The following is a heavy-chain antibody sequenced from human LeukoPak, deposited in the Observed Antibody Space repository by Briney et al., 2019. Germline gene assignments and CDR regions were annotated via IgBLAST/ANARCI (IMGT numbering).Heavy chain of an antibody. Sequence: GGSLRLSCAASGFTLSSYSMNWVRQAPGKGLEWVAVIWYDGSNKYYADSVKGRFTISRDNSKNTLYLQMNSLRAEDTAVYYCARDVSTTLSAFDIWGQGTMVTVSS. D-gene: IGHD1-1*01. V-gene: IGHV3-33*08. CDR2: IWYDGSNK. CDR3: ARDVSTTLSAFDI. CDR1: GFTLSSYS. J-gene: IGHJ3*02.